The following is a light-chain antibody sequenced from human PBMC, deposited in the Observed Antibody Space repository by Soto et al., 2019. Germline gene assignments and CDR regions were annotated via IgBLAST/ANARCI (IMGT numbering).Light chain of an antibody. CDR2: KAS. CDR1: QSISSW. CDR3: QQYNIYPYT. Sequence: DIQMTQSPSTLSASVGDRVTITCRASQSISSWLAWYQQKPGKAPKLLIYKASSLESGVPSRFSGSGSGTEFTLTISSLQPDDFATYYCQQYNIYPYTFVQGTKLEIK. V-gene: IGKV1-5*03. J-gene: IGKJ2*01.